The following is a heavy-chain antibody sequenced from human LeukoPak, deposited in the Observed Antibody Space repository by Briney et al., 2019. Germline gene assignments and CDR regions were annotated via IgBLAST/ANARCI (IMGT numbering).Heavy chain of an antibody. J-gene: IGHJ5*02. CDR2: INTDESRT. D-gene: IGHD2-15*01. Sequence: GGSLRLSCEASGFTFSSYWMHWVRQVPGKGLVWVSRINTDESRTNYADSVEGRFTISRDNAKNTVYLQMNGLRAEDTAVYYCARDRAGYCSGGSCPWGQGTLVTVSS. CDR1: GFTFSSYW. V-gene: IGHV3-74*01. CDR3: ARDRAGYCSGGSCP.